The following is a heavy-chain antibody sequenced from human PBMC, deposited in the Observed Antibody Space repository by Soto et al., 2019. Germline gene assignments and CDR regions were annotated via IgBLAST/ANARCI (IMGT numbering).Heavy chain of an antibody. CDR3: VKGRAAPGGWNYFDC. V-gene: IGHV3-23*01. CDR2: ISGTGDAT. J-gene: IGHJ4*02. Sequence: EVQLLESGGDLVQPGGSLRLSCAASGFTFSTYAMSWVRQAPGKGLEWVSSISGTGDATYHADSVKGRFTISRDNSKNTLYLQMHRLSAEDTAVYYCVKGRAAPGGWNYFDCWGQGTLVAVSS. CDR1: GFTFSTYA. D-gene: IGHD6-13*01.